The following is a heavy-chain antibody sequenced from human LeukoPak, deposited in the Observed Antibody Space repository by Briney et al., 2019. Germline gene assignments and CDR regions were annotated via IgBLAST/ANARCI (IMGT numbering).Heavy chain of an antibody. CDR1: GDSISSSDYY. CDR2: ISYSGST. D-gene: IGHD3-22*01. V-gene: IGHV4-39*01. Sequence: SETLSLTCTVSGDSISSSDYYWGWIRQPPGKGLGWIGTISYSGSTYYNPSLQSRVTISVDTSKNQFSLKLSSVTAADTAVYYCARRGYYYDSSHYYYFDYWGQGTLVTVSS. CDR3: ARRGYYYDSSHYYYFDY. J-gene: IGHJ4*02.